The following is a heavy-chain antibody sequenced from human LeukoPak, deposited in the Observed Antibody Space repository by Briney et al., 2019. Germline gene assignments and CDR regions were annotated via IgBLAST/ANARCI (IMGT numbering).Heavy chain of an antibody. J-gene: IGHJ3*02. CDR1: GGSIAGTSFY. CDR3: ARLIWFGSASDI. V-gene: IGHV4-61*02. Sequence: SQTLSLTCTVSGGSIAGTSFYWSWIRQPAGKGLEWIGRIYTSGSTNYNPSLKSRVTISLDTSKNQFSLKLSSVTAADTAVYYCARLIWFGSASDIWGQGTMVTVSS. D-gene: IGHD3-10*01. CDR2: IYTSGST.